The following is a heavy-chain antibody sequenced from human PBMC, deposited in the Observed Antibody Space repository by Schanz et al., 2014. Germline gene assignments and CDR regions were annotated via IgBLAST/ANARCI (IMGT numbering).Heavy chain of an antibody. CDR2: ISHSGGSK. J-gene: IGHJ6*02. CDR1: GFTFNSYA. D-gene: IGHD2-15*01. V-gene: IGHV3-23*04. CDR3: AKGMGYCSGGTCYGCYYYGLDV. Sequence: EVQLVESGGGLVQPGGSLRLSCAASGFTFNSYAMTWVRQAPGKGLEWVSSISHSGGSKYYADSVKGRFTISRDNSENTLYLQMNSMSADDAAVFYCAKGMGYCSGGTCYGCYYYGLDVWGQGTTVTVSS.